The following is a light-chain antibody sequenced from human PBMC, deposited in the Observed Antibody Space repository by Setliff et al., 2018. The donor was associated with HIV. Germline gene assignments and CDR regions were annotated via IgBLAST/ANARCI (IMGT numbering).Light chain of an antibody. CDR1: SGDIGAFTF. Sequence: QSALTQPASVSGSPGQSITISCTGTSGDIGAFTFVSWYQQYPGKAPKLMIYEVSKRPSGVPDRFSGSKSDNTASLTVSGLQAEDEADYYCSSYAGNNNYVFGTGTKVTVL. J-gene: IGLJ1*01. CDR2: EVS. CDR3: SSYAGNNNYV. V-gene: IGLV2-8*01.